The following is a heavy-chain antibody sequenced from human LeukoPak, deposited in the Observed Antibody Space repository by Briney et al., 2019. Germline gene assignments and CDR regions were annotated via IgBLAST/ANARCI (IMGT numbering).Heavy chain of an antibody. J-gene: IGHJ4*02. CDR3: ARQGMGSSSWGY. Sequence: SETLSLTCTVSGGSISSSSYYWGWIRQPPGKGLEWIGSIYYSGSTYYNPSLKSRVTISVDTSKNQFSLKLSSVTAADTAVYYCARQGMGSSSWGYWGREPWSPSPQ. D-gene: IGHD6-13*01. CDR1: GGSISSSSYY. CDR2: IYYSGST. V-gene: IGHV4-39*01.